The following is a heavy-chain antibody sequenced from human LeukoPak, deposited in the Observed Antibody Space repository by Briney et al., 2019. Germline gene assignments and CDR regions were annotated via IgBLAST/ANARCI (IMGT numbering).Heavy chain of an antibody. CDR3: ARYCSGGSCANFDY. J-gene: IGHJ4*02. V-gene: IGHV3-11*03. CDR2: ISSSSRYT. D-gene: IGHD2-15*01. CDR1: GFTFSDYY. Sequence: GSLRLSCAASGFTFSDYYMSWIRQAPGKGLEWVSYISSSSRYTNYADSVKGRFTISRDNAKNSLYLQMNSLRAEATAVYYCARYCSGGSCANFDYWGQGTLVTVSS.